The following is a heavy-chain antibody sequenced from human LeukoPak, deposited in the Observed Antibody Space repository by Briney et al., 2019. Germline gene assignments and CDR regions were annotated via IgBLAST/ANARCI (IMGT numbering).Heavy chain of an antibody. CDR2: INHSGST. Sequence: PSETLSLTCAVYGGSFSGYYWSWLRQPPGKGLEWIGEINHSGSTNYNPSLKSRVTISVDTSKNQFSLKLSSVTAADTAVYYCARLYSYGYPGGYYYYYGMDVWGQGTTVTVSS. D-gene: IGHD5-18*01. J-gene: IGHJ6*02. CDR3: ARLYSYGYPGGYYYYYGMDV. V-gene: IGHV4-34*01. CDR1: GGSFSGYY.